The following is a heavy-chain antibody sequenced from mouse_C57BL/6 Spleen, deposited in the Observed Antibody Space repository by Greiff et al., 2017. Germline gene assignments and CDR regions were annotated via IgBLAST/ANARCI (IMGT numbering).Heavy chain of an antibody. D-gene: IGHD6-1*01. Sequence: QVQLKESGPELVKPGASVKISCKASGYAFSSSWMNWVKQRPGKGLEWIGRIYPGDGDTNYNGKFKGKATLTADKSSSTAYMQLSSLTSEDSAVYFCAKQGATPYYFDYWGQGTTLTVSS. J-gene: IGHJ2*01. CDR2: IYPGDGDT. V-gene: IGHV1-82*01. CDR3: AKQGATPYYFDY. CDR1: GYAFSSSW.